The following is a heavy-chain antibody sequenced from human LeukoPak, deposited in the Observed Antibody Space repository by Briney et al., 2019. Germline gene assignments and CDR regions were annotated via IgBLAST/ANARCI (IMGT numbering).Heavy chain of an antibody. CDR1: GGTFSSYA. V-gene: IGHV1-69*01. CDR3: ARSGGPRDAFDI. Sequence: GSSVKVSCKASGGTFSSYAISWVRQAPGQGLEWMGGIIPIFGTANYAQKFQGRVTITADESTSTAYMELSSLRFEDTAVYYCARSGGPRDAFDIWGQGTMVTVSS. J-gene: IGHJ3*02. CDR2: IIPIFGTA. D-gene: IGHD6-25*01.